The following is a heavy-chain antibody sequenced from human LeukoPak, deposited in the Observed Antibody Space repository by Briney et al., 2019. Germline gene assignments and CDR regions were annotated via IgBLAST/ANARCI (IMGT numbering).Heavy chain of an antibody. CDR3: ARAGYYFDY. D-gene: IGHD3-10*01. J-gene: IGHJ4*02. Sequence: PGGSLRLSCAASGFTFSSYEMNWVRQAPGKGLEWVSYISSSGSTICYADSVEGRFTISRDNAKNSLYLQMNSLRAEDTAVYYCARAGYYFDYWGQGTLVTVSS. V-gene: IGHV3-48*03. CDR2: ISSSGSTI. CDR1: GFTFSSYE.